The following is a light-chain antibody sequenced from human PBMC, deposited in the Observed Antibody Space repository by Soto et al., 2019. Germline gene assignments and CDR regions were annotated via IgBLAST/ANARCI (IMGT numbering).Light chain of an antibody. J-gene: IGKJ1*01. CDR3: HQYGTSPRT. CDR2: GAS. CDR1: QSLRSGD. V-gene: IGKV3-20*01. Sequence: EIVLTQSPGTLSLSPGERATLSCRASQSLRSGDLACYQQIPGQAPGLPIYGASSRATGIPDGFSGSGSGTDFNLTVSRLAPEDFAVHYCHQYGTSPRTFGQGTKVDIK.